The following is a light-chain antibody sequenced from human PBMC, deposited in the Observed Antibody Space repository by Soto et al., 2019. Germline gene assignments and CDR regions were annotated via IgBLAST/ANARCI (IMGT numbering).Light chain of an antibody. J-gene: IGKJ4*01. V-gene: IGKV3-11*01. Sequence: EIVMTQSPATLSLSPGERATLSCRASQSVSSYLAWYQQKPGQAPRLLISDASNRATGIPARFSGSGSGTDFSLIISSLEPEDFAVYYCQQRSSWPLTFGGGTKVDIK. CDR1: QSVSSY. CDR2: DAS. CDR3: QQRSSWPLT.